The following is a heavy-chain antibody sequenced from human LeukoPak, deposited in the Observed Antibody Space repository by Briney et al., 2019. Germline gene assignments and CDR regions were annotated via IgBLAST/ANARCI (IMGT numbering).Heavy chain of an antibody. D-gene: IGHD6-13*01. Sequence: GSLRLSCAASGFTFSSYAMSWVRQAPGKGLEWVSAISGSGGSTYYADSVKGRFTISRGNSKNTLYLQMNSLRAEDTAVYYCAKDVEASSSWYRGDWFDPWGQGTLVTVSS. CDR3: AKDVEASSSWYRGDWFDP. J-gene: IGHJ5*02. CDR1: GFTFSSYA. V-gene: IGHV3-23*01. CDR2: ISGSGGST.